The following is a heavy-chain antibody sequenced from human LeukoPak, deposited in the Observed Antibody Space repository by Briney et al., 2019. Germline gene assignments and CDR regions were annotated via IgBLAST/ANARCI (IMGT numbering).Heavy chain of an antibody. V-gene: IGHV4-61*02. CDR3: ARGDWQYTNNWSNWFDP. CDR1: GGSITSGSYY. CDR2: IDSSGST. J-gene: IGHJ5*02. D-gene: IGHD1-1*01. Sequence: PSQTLSLTCTVSGGSITSGSYYWSWIRQPAGKGLEWIGRIDSSGSTKYNPPLKSRVTISADMSKNQFSLRLSSVTAADTAIYYCARGDWQYTNNWSNWFDPWGQGTLVTVSS.